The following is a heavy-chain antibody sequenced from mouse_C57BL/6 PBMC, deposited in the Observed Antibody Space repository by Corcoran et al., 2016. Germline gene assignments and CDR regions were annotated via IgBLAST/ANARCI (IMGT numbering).Heavy chain of an antibody. D-gene: IGHD1-1*02. CDR3: ASQGSGYYFDY. Sequence: DVQLQESGPDLVKPSQSLSLTCSVTGFSITSGYYWNWIRQFPGNKLEWMGYISYDGSNNYNPSLKNRISITRDTSKNQFFLKWNSVTTEDTATYYCASQGSGYYFDYWGQGTTLTVSS. V-gene: IGHV3-6*01. CDR1: GFSITSGYY. CDR2: ISYDGSN. J-gene: IGHJ2*01.